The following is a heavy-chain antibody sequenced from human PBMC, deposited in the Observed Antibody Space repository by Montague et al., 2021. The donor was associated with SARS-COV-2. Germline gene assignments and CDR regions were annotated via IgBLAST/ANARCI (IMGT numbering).Heavy chain of an antibody. V-gene: IGHV4-39*01. J-gene: IGHJ5*02. CDR3: ARPRSGGLVVAGPSWFDP. Sequence: SETLALTCTVSGGSVSSSGYYWGWIRQPPGKGLEWIGSIYFSGSSYYNPSLKSRVSISVDTSKNQFSLKLSSVTAADTAVYYCARPRSGGLVVAGPSWFDPWGQGTLVTVSS. D-gene: IGHD3-10*01. CDR2: IYFSGSS. CDR1: GGSVSSSGYY.